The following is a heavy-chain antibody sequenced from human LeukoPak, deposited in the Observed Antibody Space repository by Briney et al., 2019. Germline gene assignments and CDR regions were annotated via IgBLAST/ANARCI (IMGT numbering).Heavy chain of an antibody. D-gene: IGHD5-18*01. V-gene: IGHV4-59*01. CDR1: GGSISSYY. Sequence: SETLSLTCTVSGGSISSYYWSWIRQPPGTGLEWIGYIYYSGSTNYNPSLKSRVTISVDTSKNQFSLKLSSVTAADTAVYYCARSYSYGPHYYYYYYMDVWGKGTTVTVSS. J-gene: IGHJ6*03. CDR3: ARSYSYGPHYYYYYYMDV. CDR2: IYYSGST.